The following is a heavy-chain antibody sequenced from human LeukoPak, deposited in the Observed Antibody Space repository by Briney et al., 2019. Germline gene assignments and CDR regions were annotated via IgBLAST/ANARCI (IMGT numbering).Heavy chain of an antibody. CDR1: GFTFRNYA. D-gene: IGHD3-22*01. CDR3: YYYYDSSGANPRDY. V-gene: IGHV3-23*01. Sequence: PGGSLRLSCAASGFTFRNYAMNWVRQAPGKGLEWVSGINTNGGSTYYADSVKGRFTISRDNSKNTLHLQMNSLRAEDTAVYYCYYYYDSSGANPRDYWGQGNVVIVSS. CDR2: INTNGGST. J-gene: IGHJ4*01.